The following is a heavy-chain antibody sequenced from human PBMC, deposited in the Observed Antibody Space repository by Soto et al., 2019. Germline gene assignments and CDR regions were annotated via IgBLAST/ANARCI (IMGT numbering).Heavy chain of an antibody. CDR3: ASSAHSGIFDY. V-gene: IGHV3-7*01. D-gene: IGHD1-20*01. CDR1: GFTFSSHW. J-gene: IGHJ4*02. Sequence: EVQLVESGGGLVQPGGSLRLSCAASGFTFSSHWMGWVRQAPGKGLEWVANIEQDGSDKYYVDSVKGRFTISRDNAKNSLYLQMNNLRAEDAAVYYCASSAHSGIFDYWGQGTLATVSS. CDR2: IEQDGSDK.